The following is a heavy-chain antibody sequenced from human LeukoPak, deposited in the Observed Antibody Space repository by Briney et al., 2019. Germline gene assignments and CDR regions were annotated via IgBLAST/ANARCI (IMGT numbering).Heavy chain of an antibody. CDR2: ISYDGSNK. V-gene: IGHV3-30-3*01. D-gene: IGHD3-22*01. Sequence: GRSLRLSCAASGFTFSSYAMHWVRQAPGKGLEWVAVISYDGSNKYYADSVKGRFTISRDNSKNTLYLQMNSLRAEDTAVYYCARSYDSSGSHLYYFDYWGQGTLVTVSS. CDR1: GFTFSSYA. CDR3: ARSYDSSGSHLYYFDY. J-gene: IGHJ4*02.